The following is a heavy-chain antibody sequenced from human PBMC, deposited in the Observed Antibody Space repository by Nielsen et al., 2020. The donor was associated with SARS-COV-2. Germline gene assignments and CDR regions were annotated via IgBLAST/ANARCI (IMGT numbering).Heavy chain of an antibody. CDR3: AGLIVVDY. CDR2: ISYDGSNK. D-gene: IGHD3-22*01. J-gene: IGHJ4*02. V-gene: IGHV3-30*04. CDR1: GFTFSSYA. Sequence: GESLKISCAASGFTFSSYAMHWVRQAPGKGLEWVAVISYDGSNKYYADSVKGRFTISRDNSKNTLYLQMNSLRAEDTAVNYCAGLIVVDYWGQGTLVTVSS.